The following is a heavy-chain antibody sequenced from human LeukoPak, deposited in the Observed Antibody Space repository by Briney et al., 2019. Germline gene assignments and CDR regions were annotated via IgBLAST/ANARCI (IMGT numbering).Heavy chain of an antibody. V-gene: IGHV4-59*01. CDR2: IYYSGST. D-gene: IGHD6-6*01. Sequence: SETLSLTCTASGGSISNYYWSWIRQPPGKGLEWIGFIYYSGSTNYNPSLKSRVTISVDTSKNQFSLKLNSVTAADTGVYHCARWVLNSSSSRWFDPWGQGTLVTVSS. J-gene: IGHJ5*02. CDR3: ARWVLNSSSSRWFDP. CDR1: GGSISNYY.